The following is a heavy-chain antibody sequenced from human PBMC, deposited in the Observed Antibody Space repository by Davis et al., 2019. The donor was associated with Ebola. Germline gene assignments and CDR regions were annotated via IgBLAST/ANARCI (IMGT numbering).Heavy chain of an antibody. Sequence: GGSLRLSCAASGFTFSSYAMSWVRQAPGKGLEWVSCISGSATDTYYADSVKGRFTISRDNFKNTVYLQMNSLRAEDTAVYYCARWKHDSSGYYNPPDYWGQGTQVTVSS. J-gene: IGHJ4*02. V-gene: IGHV3-23*01. D-gene: IGHD3-22*01. CDR1: GFTFSSYA. CDR2: ISGSATDT. CDR3: ARWKHDSSGYYNPPDY.